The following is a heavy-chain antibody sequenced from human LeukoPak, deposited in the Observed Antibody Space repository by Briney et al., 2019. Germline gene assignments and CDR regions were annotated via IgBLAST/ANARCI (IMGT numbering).Heavy chain of an antibody. D-gene: IGHD5-18*01. V-gene: IGHV3-30-3*01. CDR1: GFTFSSYA. CDR2: ISYDGSNK. Sequence: PGRSLRLSCAASGFTFSSYAMRWVRQAPGKGLEWVAVISYDGSNKYYADSVKGRFTISRDNSKNTLYLQMNSLRAEDTAVYYCARDKTPYTAMGQFDYWGQGTLVTVSS. J-gene: IGHJ4*02. CDR3: ARDKTPYTAMGQFDY.